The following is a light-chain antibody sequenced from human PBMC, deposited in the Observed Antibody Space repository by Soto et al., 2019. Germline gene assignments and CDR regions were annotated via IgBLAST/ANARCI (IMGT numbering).Light chain of an antibody. Sequence: EIVLTQSPVTLSLSPGERATLSCRASQSVSTYLARYQQKPGQAPRLLIYEASNRATGIPARFSGSGSGTAVPLTFGSLEPEGSAVYYCRQRSSWPLTFGGGTQVEIK. CDR2: EAS. CDR3: RQRSSWPLT. CDR1: QSVSTY. V-gene: IGKV3-11*01. J-gene: IGKJ4*01.